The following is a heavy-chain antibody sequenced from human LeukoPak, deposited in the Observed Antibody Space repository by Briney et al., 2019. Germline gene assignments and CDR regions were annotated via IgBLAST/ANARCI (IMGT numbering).Heavy chain of an antibody. CDR3: ARGEGYCSGGSCYRNWFDP. V-gene: IGHV1-46*01. J-gene: IGHJ5*02. CDR1: GYTFTSYY. CDR2: INPSGGST. D-gene: IGHD2-15*01. Sequence: GASVKVSCKASGYTFTSYYMHWVRQAPGQGLQWMGIINPSGGSTSYAQKFQGRVTMTRDTSTSTVYMELSSLRSEDTAVYYCARGEGYCSGGSCYRNWFDPWGQGTLVTVSS.